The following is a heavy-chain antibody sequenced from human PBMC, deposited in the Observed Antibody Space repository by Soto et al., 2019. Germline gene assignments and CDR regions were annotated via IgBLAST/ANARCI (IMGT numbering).Heavy chain of an antibody. Sequence: SETLSLTCTVSGGSISSYYWSWIRQPPGKGLEWIGYIYYSGSTNYNPSLKSRVTISVDTSKNQFSLKLSSVTAADTAVYYCARLGPDRGGSEGGVTTALFYMDVWGKGTTVTVSS. D-gene: IGHD2-15*01. J-gene: IGHJ6*03. CDR2: IYYSGST. CDR3: ARLGPDRGGSEGGVTTALFYMDV. CDR1: GGSISSYY. V-gene: IGHV4-59*08.